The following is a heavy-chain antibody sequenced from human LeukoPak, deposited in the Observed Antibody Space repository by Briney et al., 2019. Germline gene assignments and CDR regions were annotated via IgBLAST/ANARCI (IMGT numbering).Heavy chain of an antibody. V-gene: IGHV4-4*02. CDR1: GGSISSNNW. CDR3: ARAPPSRRFSGVLRYCDY. Sequence: PSETLSLTCAVSGGSISSNNWWSWVRQTPGKGLEWIGEIYNSGSTNYNPSLKSRVTISVDKSKNQFSLRLSSVTAADTAVYYCARAPPSRRFSGVLRYCDYWGQGTLVTVSS. J-gene: IGHJ4*02. CDR2: IYNSGST. D-gene: IGHD3-10*01.